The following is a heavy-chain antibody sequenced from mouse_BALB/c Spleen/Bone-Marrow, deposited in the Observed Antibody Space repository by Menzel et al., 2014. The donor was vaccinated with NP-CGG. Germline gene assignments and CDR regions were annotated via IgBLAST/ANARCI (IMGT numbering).Heavy chain of an antibody. V-gene: IGHV5-9-1*01. CDR3: ARFIISLVYFDY. CDR1: GFTFSSYA. CDR2: ISXGGSYT. Sequence: EVMLVESGGGLVKPGGSLKLSCAASGFTFSSYAMSWVRQTPEKXXXWVXXISXGGSYTYYPDRLTGRFTISRDNAKNTLYLQMSSLRSEDTAMYYCARFIISLVYFDYWGQGTTLTVSS. J-gene: IGHJ2*01. D-gene: IGHD1-1*01.